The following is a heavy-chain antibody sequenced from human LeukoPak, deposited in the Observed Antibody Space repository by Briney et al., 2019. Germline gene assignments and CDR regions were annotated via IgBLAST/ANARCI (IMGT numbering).Heavy chain of an antibody. V-gene: IGHV3-53*05. CDR1: GFTVSSNY. CDR3: ARGNVNHDYGDYLIIY. CDR2: IYSGGGT. J-gene: IGHJ4*02. D-gene: IGHD4-17*01. Sequence: GGSLRLSCAASGFTVSSNYVSWVRQAPGKGLEWVSVIYSGGGTYYADPVKGRFTISRDNSKNTLYLQMNSLRAEDTAVYYCARGNVNHDYGDYLIIYWGQGTLVTVSS.